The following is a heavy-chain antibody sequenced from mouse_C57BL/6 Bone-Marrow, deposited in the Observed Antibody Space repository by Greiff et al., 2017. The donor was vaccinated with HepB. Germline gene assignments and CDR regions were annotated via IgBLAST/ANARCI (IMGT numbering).Heavy chain of an antibody. D-gene: IGHD1-1*01. CDR1: GFNIKDDY. CDR3: TLTTVGATPFDY. V-gene: IGHV14-4*01. CDR2: IEPENGDT. J-gene: IGHJ2*01. Sequence: VQLQQSGAELVRPGASVKLSCTASGFNIKDDYMHWVKQRPEQGLEWIGWIEPENGDTEYDSKFQGKATITADTSSNTAYLQLSSLTAEDPAGYYCTLTTVGATPFDYWGQGTTLTVS.